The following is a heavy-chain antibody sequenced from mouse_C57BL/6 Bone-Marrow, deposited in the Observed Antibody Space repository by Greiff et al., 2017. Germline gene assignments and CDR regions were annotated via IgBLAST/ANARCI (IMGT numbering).Heavy chain of an antibody. CDR1: GFTFSSYG. D-gene: IGHD3-3*01. J-gene: IGHJ2*01. V-gene: IGHV5-6*02. Sequence: EVMLVESGGDLVKPGGSLKLSCAASGFTFSSYGMSWVRQTPDKRLEWVATISSGGSYTYYPDSVKGRFTISRDNAKNTLYLQMSSLKSEDTAMYYCARRGWAFDYWGQGTTLTVSS. CDR2: ISSGGSYT. CDR3: ARRGWAFDY.